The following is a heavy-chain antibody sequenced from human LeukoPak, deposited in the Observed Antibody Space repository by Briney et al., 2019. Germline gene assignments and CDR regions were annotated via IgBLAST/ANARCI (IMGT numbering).Heavy chain of an antibody. Sequence: GGSLRLSCAASGFTFSSYSMNWVRQAPGKGLEWASSISSSSSYIYYADSVKGRFTISRDNAKNSLYLQMNSLRAEDTAVYYCAREGYSYGIPHDYWGQGTLVTVSS. CDR3: AREGYSYGIPHDY. J-gene: IGHJ4*02. CDR1: GFTFSSYS. D-gene: IGHD5-18*01. V-gene: IGHV3-21*01. CDR2: ISSSSSYI.